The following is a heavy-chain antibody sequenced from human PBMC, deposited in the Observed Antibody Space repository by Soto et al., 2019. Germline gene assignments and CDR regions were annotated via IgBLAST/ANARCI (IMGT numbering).Heavy chain of an antibody. CDR2: IWYDGSNK. CDR1: GFTFSCYG. Sequence: LRGSLRLSCAASGFTFSCYGMHWVCQAPGKGLEWVAVIWYDGSNKYYADSVKGRFTISRDNSKNTLYLQMNSLRAEDTAVYYCARESITIFGVSSLPDYWGQGTLVTVSS. V-gene: IGHV3-33*01. D-gene: IGHD3-3*01. CDR3: ARESITIFGVSSLPDY. J-gene: IGHJ4*02.